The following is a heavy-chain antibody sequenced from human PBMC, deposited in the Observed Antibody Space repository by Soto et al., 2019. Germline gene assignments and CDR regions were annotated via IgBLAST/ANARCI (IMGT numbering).Heavy chain of an antibody. V-gene: IGHV1-46*03. CDR2: INPSGGST. J-gene: IGHJ6*03. Sequence: QVQLVQSGAEVKKPGASVKVSCKASGYTFTSYYMHWVRQAPGQGLEWMGIINPSGGSTSYAQKFQGRVTMTRDTSTSTVYMELSSLRSEDTAVYYCASGGMNKPHYSYYYMDVWGKGTTVTVSS. D-gene: IGHD3-3*01. CDR1: GYTFTSYY. CDR3: ASGGMNKPHYSYYYMDV.